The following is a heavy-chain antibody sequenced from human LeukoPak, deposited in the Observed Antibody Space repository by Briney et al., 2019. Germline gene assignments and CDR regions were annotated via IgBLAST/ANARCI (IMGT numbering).Heavy chain of an antibody. CDR2: ISSSGSTI. Sequence: PGGSLRLSCAASGFTFSDYYMSWIRQAPGKGLEWVSYISSSGSTIYYADSVKGRFTISRDNAKNSLYLQMNSLRAEDTAVYYCARDSPYSSSWEDYWGQGTLVTVSS. V-gene: IGHV3-11*04. CDR1: GFTFSDYY. J-gene: IGHJ4*02. D-gene: IGHD6-13*01. CDR3: ARDSPYSSSWEDY.